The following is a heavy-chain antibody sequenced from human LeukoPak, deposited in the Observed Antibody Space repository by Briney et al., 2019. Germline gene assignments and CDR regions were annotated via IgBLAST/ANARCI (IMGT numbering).Heavy chain of an antibody. J-gene: IGHJ4*02. CDR3: ATFADGRI. D-gene: IGHD1-26*01. CDR2: IIPIFGTA. V-gene: IGHV1-69*05. Sequence: GASVTVSCKASGGTFSSYAISWVRQAPGQGLEWMGGIIPIFGTANYAQKFQGRVTITTDESTSTAYMELSSLRSKDTAVYYCATFADGRIWGQGTLVTVSS. CDR1: GGTFSSYA.